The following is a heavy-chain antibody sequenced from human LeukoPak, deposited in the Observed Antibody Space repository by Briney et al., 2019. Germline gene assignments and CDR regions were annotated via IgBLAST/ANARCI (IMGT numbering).Heavy chain of an antibody. CDR3: ARGGRYIVVVPAAIQWSYYYYGMDV. Sequence: ASVKVSCKASGYTFTSYAMNWVRQAPGQGLEWMGWMNPNSGNTGYAQKFQGRVTMTRNTSISTAYMELSSLRSEDTAVYYCARGGRYIVVVPAAIQWSYYYYGMDVWGQGTTVTVSS. CDR1: GYTFTSYA. D-gene: IGHD2-2*02. CDR2: MNPNSGNT. V-gene: IGHV1-8*02. J-gene: IGHJ6*02.